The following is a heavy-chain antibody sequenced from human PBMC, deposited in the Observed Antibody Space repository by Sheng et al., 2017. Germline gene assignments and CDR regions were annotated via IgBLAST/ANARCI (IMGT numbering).Heavy chain of an antibody. CDR3: VMGRGWLPDF. V-gene: IGHV4-59*03. J-gene: IGHJ4*02. CDR1: GGSINNYY. D-gene: IGHD3-10*01. Sequence: QVQLQESGPGLVKPSETLFLTCTVSGGSINNYYYNWMRQPPGKGLEWIGYIHYSGSTNYNPSLDSRVTISVDTSKNQFSLKVKSVTAADTAVYYCVMGRGWLPDFWGQGTLGHRLL. CDR2: IHYSGST.